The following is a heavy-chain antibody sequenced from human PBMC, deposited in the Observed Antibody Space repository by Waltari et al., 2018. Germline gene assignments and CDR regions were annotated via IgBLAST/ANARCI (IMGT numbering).Heavy chain of an antibody. CDR1: GGSISSGDYY. J-gene: IGHJ4*02. V-gene: IGHV4-30-4*08. Sequence: QVQLQESGPGLVKPSQTLSLTCTVSGGSISSGDYYWSWIRQPPGKGLEWIGYIYYSGSTYYNPSLKSRVTISVDTSKNQFSLKLSSVTAADTAVYYCARWMGLHYDSSGSQFDYWGQGTLVTVSS. D-gene: IGHD3-22*01. CDR3: ARWMGLHYDSSGSQFDY. CDR2: IYYSGST.